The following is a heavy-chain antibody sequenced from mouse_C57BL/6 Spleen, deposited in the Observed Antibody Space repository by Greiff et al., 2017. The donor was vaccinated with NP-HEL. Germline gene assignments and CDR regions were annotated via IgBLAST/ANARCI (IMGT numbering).Heavy chain of an antibody. V-gene: IGHV3-6*01. CDR1: GYSITSGYY. J-gene: IGHJ2*01. CDR3: ARDYYGSSHDY. Sequence: DVKLVESGPGLVKPSQSLSLTCSVTGYSITSGYYWNWIRQFPGNKLEWMGYISYDGSNNYNPSLKNRISITRDTSKNQFFLKLNSVTTEDTATYYCARDYYGSSHDYWGQGTTLTVSS. D-gene: IGHD1-1*01. CDR2: ISYDGSN.